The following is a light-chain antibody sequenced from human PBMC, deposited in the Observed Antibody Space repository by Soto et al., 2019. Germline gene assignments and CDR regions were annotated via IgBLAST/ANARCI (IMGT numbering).Light chain of an antibody. CDR1: SSDIGAYNY. CDR2: DVS. J-gene: IGLJ2*01. CDR3: TSYTSSSNVV. V-gene: IGLV2-14*01. Sequence: QSALTQPASVSGSPGQSITISCTGTSSDIGAYNYVSWYQQHPGKVPKLMIYDVSNRPSGVSYRFSASKSGNTASLTISGLQAEDEAEYYCTSYTSSSNVVFGGGTKVTVL.